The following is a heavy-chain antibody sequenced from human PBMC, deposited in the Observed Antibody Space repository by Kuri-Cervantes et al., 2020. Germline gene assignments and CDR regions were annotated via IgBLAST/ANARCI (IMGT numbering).Heavy chain of an antibody. Sequence: GESLKISCAASGFTFRNYGMHWVRQAPGKGLEWVAVISYDGSNKYYADSVKGRFTISRDNSKNTLYLQMNSLRAEDTAVYYCATSPDYGGNSWGAFDIWGQGTMVTVSS. J-gene: IGHJ3*02. D-gene: IGHD4-23*01. CDR3: ATSPDYGGNSWGAFDI. CDR1: GFTFRNYG. CDR2: ISYDGSNK. V-gene: IGHV3-30*03.